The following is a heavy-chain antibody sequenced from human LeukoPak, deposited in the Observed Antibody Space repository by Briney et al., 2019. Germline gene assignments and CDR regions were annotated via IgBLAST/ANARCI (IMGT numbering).Heavy chain of an antibody. Sequence: GGSLRLSCAASGFTFSDYYMSWIRHAPGKGLEWVSYISSSGSTIYYADSVKGRFTISRDNAKNSLYLQMNSLRAEDTAVYYCARDRHGDHIDAFDIWGQGTMVAVSS. CDR3: ARDRHGDHIDAFDI. CDR2: ISSSGSTI. CDR1: GFTFSDYY. V-gene: IGHV3-11*01. D-gene: IGHD4-17*01. J-gene: IGHJ3*02.